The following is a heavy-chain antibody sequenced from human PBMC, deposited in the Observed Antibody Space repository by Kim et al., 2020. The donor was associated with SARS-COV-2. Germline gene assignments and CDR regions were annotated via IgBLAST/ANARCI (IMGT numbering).Heavy chain of an antibody. V-gene: IGHV3-48*03. CDR3: ARDSAAHYGMDV. J-gene: IGHJ6*02. Sequence: IYYAGSVNGRFTIARDNAKNSLDLHMDSLRAADTAIYYCARDSAAHYGMDVGGQGTTVTVSS. CDR2: I.